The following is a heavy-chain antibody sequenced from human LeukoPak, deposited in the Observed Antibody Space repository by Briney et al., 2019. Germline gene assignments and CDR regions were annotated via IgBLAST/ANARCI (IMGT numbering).Heavy chain of an antibody. J-gene: IGHJ4*02. CDR2: ITGNGGTI. V-gene: IGHV3-9*03. CDR1: GFIFDDYD. Sequence: AGGSLRLSCAASGFIFDDYDMHWGRQARGKGVEWVSGITGNGGTIASSYSVKGRFTVSRDNAKSSLYLQMSSLRAEDMALYYCVRESGSYYFDYWGQGTLVTVSS. D-gene: IGHD3-22*01. CDR3: VRESGSYYFDY.